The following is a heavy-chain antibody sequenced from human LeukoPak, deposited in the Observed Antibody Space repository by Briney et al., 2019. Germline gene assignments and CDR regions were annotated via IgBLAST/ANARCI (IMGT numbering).Heavy chain of an antibody. D-gene: IGHD5-18*01. V-gene: IGHV3-23*01. Sequence: GGSLRLSCAASGFTFSSYAMSWVRQAPGKGLEWVSAISGSGGSTYYADSVKGRFTISRDNSKNTLYLQMNSLGAEDTAVYYCAKGQRDTAMVHRVPDWFDPWGQGTLVTVSS. J-gene: IGHJ5*02. CDR2: ISGSGGST. CDR3: AKGQRDTAMVHRVPDWFDP. CDR1: GFTFSSYA.